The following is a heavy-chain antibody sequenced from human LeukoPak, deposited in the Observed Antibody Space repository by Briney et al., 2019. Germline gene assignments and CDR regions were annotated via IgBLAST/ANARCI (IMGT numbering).Heavy chain of an antibody. Sequence: GGSLRLSCAASGFTFSDYYMSWIRQAPGKGLEWVSYISSSGSTIYYADSVKGRFTISRDNSKNTLYLQMNSLRAEDTAVYYCAKDANLIAVAGYFDYWGQGTLVTVSS. CDR3: AKDANLIAVAGYFDY. D-gene: IGHD6-19*01. J-gene: IGHJ4*02. V-gene: IGHV3-11*01. CDR2: ISSSGSTI. CDR1: GFTFSDYY.